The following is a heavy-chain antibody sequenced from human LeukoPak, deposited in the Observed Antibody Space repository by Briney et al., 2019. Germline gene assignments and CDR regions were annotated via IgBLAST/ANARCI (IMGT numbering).Heavy chain of an antibody. D-gene: IGHD1-26*01. CDR2: IGGSGGST. CDR3: AKDRKSGVWNYFDY. CDR1: GFIFSSYA. V-gene: IGHV3-23*01. Sequence: PGGSLRLSCAASGFIFSSYAMTWVRQAPGKGLEWVSGIGGSGGSTYYVDSVKSRFTISRENSKNTLYLQMNSVRAEDTAVYYCAKDRKSGVWNYFDYWGQGTLVTVSS. J-gene: IGHJ4*02.